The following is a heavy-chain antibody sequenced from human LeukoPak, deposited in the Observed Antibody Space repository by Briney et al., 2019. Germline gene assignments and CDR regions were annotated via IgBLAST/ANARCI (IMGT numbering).Heavy chain of an antibody. Sequence: SVKVSCKASGGTFSSYAISWVRQAPGQGLEWMGGIIPIFGTANYAQKFQGRVTITADESTSTAYMELSSLRSEDTAVYYCARTPLYDFWSGYAFDYWGQGTLVTVSS. J-gene: IGHJ4*02. D-gene: IGHD3-3*01. V-gene: IGHV1-69*13. CDR1: GGTFSSYA. CDR3: ARTPLYDFWSGYAFDY. CDR2: IIPIFGTA.